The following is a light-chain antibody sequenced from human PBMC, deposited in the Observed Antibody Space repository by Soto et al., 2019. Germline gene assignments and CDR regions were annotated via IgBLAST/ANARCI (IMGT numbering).Light chain of an antibody. CDR2: AAS. CDR1: QGINNF. V-gene: IGKV1-9*01. Sequence: DIQLTQSPSFLSVSVGDRVTITCRASQGINNFLAWYQQRSGKAPKLLIYAASTLQSGVPSRFSGSGSGTEFTLTISSLQPEDFATYYCQHLYTYPRSFGGGTKVDIK. J-gene: IGKJ4*01. CDR3: QHLYTYPRS.